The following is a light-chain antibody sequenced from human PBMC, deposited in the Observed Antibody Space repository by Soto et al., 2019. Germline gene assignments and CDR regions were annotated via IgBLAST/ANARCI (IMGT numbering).Light chain of an antibody. CDR2: GAS. CDR1: QSVSSSY. J-gene: IGKJ4*01. CDR3: QQYAGSPPLT. V-gene: IGKV3-20*01. Sequence: EIVLTQSPGTLSLSPGERATLSCRASQSVSSSYLAWYQQKLGQAPRLLIYGASSRATGIPDRFSGSGSGTDFTRTISRLEPEDFAVYYCQQYAGSPPLTFGGGTKVEIK.